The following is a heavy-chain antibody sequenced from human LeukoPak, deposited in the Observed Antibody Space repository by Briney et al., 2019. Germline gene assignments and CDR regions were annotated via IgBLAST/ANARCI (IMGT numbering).Heavy chain of an antibody. Sequence: GSSVKVSCKASGGTFSSYAISWVRQAPGQGLEWMGGIIPIFGTANYAQKFQGRVTITADESTSTAYMELSSLRSEDTAVYYCAIYGSGSYLRSDYHFDYWGQGTLVTVSS. CDR2: IIPIFGTA. D-gene: IGHD3-10*01. CDR3: AIYGSGSYLRSDYHFDY. J-gene: IGHJ4*02. CDR1: GGTFSSYA. V-gene: IGHV1-69*01.